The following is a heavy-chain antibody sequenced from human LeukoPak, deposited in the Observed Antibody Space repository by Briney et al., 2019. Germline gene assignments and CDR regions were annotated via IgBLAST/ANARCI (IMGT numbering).Heavy chain of an antibody. D-gene: IGHD6-19*01. J-gene: IGHJ4*02. CDR2: ISSSSSYI. V-gene: IGHV3-21*01. CDR1: GFTFSSYS. CDR3: ARGPYTNGHYFDY. Sequence: GGSLRLSCAASGFTFSSYSMNWVRQAPGKGLEWVSSISSSSSYIYYADSVKGRFTISRDNARNSLYLQMNSLRAEDTAVYYCARGPYTNGHYFDYWGQETLATVSS.